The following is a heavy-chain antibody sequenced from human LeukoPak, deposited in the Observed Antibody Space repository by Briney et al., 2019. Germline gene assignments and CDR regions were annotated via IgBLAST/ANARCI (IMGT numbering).Heavy chain of an antibody. CDR1: GFTFSDYY. CDR3: ARFKREWLRSEYYFDY. Sequence: PGGSLRLSCAASGFTFSDYYMSSIRQAPGEGLGWVSYISSSSSYTNYADSVKGRFTISRDNAKNSLYLQRNRLTAEDTAVYYCARFKREWLRSEYYFDYWGQGTLVTVSS. J-gene: IGHJ4*02. D-gene: IGHD5-12*01. V-gene: IGHV3-11*06. CDR2: ISSSSSYT.